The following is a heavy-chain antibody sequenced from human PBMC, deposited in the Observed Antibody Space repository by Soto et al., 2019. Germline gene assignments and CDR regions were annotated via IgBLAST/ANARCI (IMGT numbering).Heavy chain of an antibody. V-gene: IGHV3-7*05. Sequence: EVQLVESGGGLVQPGGALRLSCAASGFTLSSYWMSWVRQAPGKGLEWVANIKQDGSEKYYVDSVKGRFTTSRDNAKNSLYLQMNSLRAEDTALYYCARDYGSRYSPRYYGMDVWGQGTTVTVSS. CDR2: IKQDGSEK. J-gene: IGHJ6*02. CDR3: ARDYGSRYSPRYYGMDV. D-gene: IGHD6-25*01. CDR1: GFTLSSYW.